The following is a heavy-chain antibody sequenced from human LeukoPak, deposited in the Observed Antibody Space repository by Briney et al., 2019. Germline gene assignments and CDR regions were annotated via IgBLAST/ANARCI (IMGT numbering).Heavy chain of an antibody. CDR2: ISGSDGRT. CDR1: GFTFSTYA. V-gene: IGHV3-23*01. J-gene: IGHJ6*02. Sequence: GGSLRLSCAASGFTFSTYAMSCVRQAPGKGLEWVSTISGSDGRTYYADSVKGRFTISRDNSKNTLFLQINSLRDEDTAVYYCARVPVLTAYYYYGMDVWGQGTTVTVSS. CDR3: ARVPVLTAYYYYGMDV. D-gene: IGHD3-16*01.